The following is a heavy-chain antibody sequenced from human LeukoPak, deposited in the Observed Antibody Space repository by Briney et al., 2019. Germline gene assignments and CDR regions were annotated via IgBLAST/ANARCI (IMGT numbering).Heavy chain of an antibody. CDR3: AKHSGEVIVGATVNA. CDR2: ISRSGTST. V-gene: IGHV3-23*01. CDR1: GFTFSTYA. J-gene: IGHJ4*02. D-gene: IGHD1-26*01. Sequence: PGGSLRLSCAASGFTFSTYAMSWVRQAPGNGLEWVSAISRSGTSTYYGDSVKGRFTSSRDNSKNTLFLQMNSLRAEDTAVYYCAKHSGEVIVGATVNAWGQGTLVTVSS.